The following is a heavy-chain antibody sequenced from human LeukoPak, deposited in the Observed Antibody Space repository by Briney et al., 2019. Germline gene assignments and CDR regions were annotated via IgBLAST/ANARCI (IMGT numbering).Heavy chain of an antibody. CDR2: IYYSGST. V-gene: IGHV4-59*01. J-gene: IGHJ4*02. CDR3: AREGPYSSGWYKV. Sequence: PSETLSLTCTVSGGSISSYYWSWIRQPPGKGLEWIGYIYYSGSTNYNPSLKSRVTMSVDTSKNQFSLKLTSVTAADTAVYYCAREGPYSSGWYKVWGQGTLVTASS. D-gene: IGHD6-19*01. CDR1: GGSISSYY.